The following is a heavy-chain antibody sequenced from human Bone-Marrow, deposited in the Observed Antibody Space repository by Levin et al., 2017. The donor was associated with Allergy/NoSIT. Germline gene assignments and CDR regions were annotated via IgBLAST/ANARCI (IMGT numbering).Heavy chain of an antibody. D-gene: IGHD3-22*01. CDR3: AREGNYYDSSGYW. Sequence: SETLSLKCALDGGSFSGYYWSWIRQTPGKGLEWIGHIYDSGNTNYNPSLKSRVTISLDTSKSQFSLKLTSVTAADTAMYYCAREGNYYDSSGYWWGQGTMVTVSA. V-gene: IGHV4-34*01. CDR2: IYDSGNT. J-gene: IGHJ3*01. CDR1: GGSFSGYY.